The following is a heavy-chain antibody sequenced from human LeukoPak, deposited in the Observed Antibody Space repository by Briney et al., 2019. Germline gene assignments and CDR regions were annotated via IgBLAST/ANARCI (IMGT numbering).Heavy chain of an antibody. J-gene: IGHJ3*02. D-gene: IGHD2-2*01. CDR3: ARGYCSSTSCYFNGVDAFDI. CDR1: GYTFTSYG. V-gene: IGHV1-18*01. CDR2: ISAYNGNT. Sequence: ASVKVSCKASGYTFTSYGISWVRQAPGQGLEWMGWISAYNGNTNYAQKLQGRVTMTTDTSTSTAYMELRSLRSEDTAVYYCARGYCSSTSCYFNGVDAFDIWGQGTMVTVSS.